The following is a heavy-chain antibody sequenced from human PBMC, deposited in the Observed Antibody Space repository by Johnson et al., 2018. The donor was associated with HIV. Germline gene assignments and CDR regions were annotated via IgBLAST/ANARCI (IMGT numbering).Heavy chain of an antibody. D-gene: IGHD6-19*01. CDR1: GFIFSSYA. CDR2: ISYDGSNK. Sequence: QVQLVESGGGLVQPGGSLRLSCAASGFIFSSYAMHSVRQAPGKGLEWVAVISYDGSNKYYADSVKGRFTISRDNSKNTLYLQMNGLRIESTAIYYCARRMKAVAHHDAFDIWGQGTMVTVSS. J-gene: IGHJ3*02. V-gene: IGHV3-30-3*01. CDR3: ARRMKAVAHHDAFDI.